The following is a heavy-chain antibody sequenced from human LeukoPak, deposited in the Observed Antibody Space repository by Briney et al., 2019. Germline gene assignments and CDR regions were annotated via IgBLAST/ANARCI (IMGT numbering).Heavy chain of an antibody. CDR1: GFTFSSFE. CDR3: ARSFDF. CDR2: IGTSGTVI. Sequence: PGGSLRLSCAASGFTFSSFEMNWVRQATGKGLEWVSYIGTSGTVIYYADSVRGRFTISRDNAKNSLYLQMNSLRAEDTSVYYCARSFDFWGQGTLVTVSS. J-gene: IGHJ4*02. V-gene: IGHV3-48*03.